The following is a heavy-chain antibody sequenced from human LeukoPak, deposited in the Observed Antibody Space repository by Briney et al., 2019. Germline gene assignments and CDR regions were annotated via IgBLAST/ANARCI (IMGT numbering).Heavy chain of an antibody. Sequence: PGGFLRLSCAASGFTFSSYAMSWVRQAPGKGLEWVSAISGSGGSTYYADSVKGRFTISRDNSKNTLYLQMNGLRAEDTAVYYCAKGGAAAGYYYYYGMDVWGQGTTVTVSS. J-gene: IGHJ6*02. CDR1: GFTFSSYA. V-gene: IGHV3-23*01. D-gene: IGHD6-13*01. CDR3: AKGGAAAGYYYYYGMDV. CDR2: ISGSGGST.